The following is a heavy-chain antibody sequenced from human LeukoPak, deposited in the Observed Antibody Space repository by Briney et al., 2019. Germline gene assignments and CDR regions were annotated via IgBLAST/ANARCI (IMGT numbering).Heavy chain of an antibody. CDR1: GFTFSSYD. V-gene: IGHV3-13*05. CDR2: IGTAGDP. Sequence: PGGSLRLSCAASGFTFSSYDMHWVRQATGKGLEWVSAIGTAGDPYYPGSVKGRFTISRENAKNSLYLQMNSLRAGDTVVYYCARGAGRYCSSTSCYPDAFDIWGQGTMVTVSS. D-gene: IGHD2-2*01. CDR3: ARGAGRYCSSTSCYPDAFDI. J-gene: IGHJ3*02.